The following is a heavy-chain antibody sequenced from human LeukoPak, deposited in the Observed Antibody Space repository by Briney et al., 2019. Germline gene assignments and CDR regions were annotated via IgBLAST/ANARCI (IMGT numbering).Heavy chain of an antibody. D-gene: IGHD3-22*01. Sequence: NASETLSLTCTVSGGSISSYYWSWIRQPPGKGLEWIGYIYYSGSTNYNPSLKSRVTISVDTSKNQFFLKLSSVTAADTTVYYCARDYYYDRSGYPEYFQHWGQGTLVTVSS. CDR2: IYYSGST. J-gene: IGHJ1*01. CDR3: ARDYYYDRSGYPEYFQH. V-gene: IGHV4-59*12. CDR1: GGSISSYY.